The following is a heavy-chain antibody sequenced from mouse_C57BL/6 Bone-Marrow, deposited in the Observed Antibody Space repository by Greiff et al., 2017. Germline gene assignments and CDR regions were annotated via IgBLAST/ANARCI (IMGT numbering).Heavy chain of an antibody. CDR1: GYAFSSSG. CDR2: ICPSDGDT. Sequence: QVQLQQSGAELVKPGASVKLSCKASGYAFSSSGMRWVKQRPGQGLEWIGEICPSDGDTNYNGKFKGKATLTADKSSSTAYMQLRSLTSEDFAVYYCARESSRNVGDWGQGTTVTVSA. V-gene: IGHV1-82*01. CDR3: ARESSRNVGD. D-gene: IGHD1-3*01. J-gene: IGHJ3*02.